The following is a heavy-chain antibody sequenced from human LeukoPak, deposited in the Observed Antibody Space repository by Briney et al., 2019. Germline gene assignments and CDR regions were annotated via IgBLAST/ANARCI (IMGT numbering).Heavy chain of an antibody. CDR1: GFTFSSYA. CDR3: AKGRGWQLWPYYFDY. D-gene: IGHD5-18*01. CDR2: ISSNGGST. J-gene: IGHJ4*02. Sequence: GGSLRLSCAASGFTFSSYAMHWVRQAPGKGLEYVSAISSNGGSTYYANSVKGRFTISRDNSKNTLYLQMGSLRAEDTAVYYCAKGRGWQLWPYYFDYWGQGTLVTVSS. V-gene: IGHV3-64*01.